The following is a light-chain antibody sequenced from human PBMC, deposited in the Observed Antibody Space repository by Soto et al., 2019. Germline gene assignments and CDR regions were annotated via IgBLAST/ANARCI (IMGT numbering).Light chain of an antibody. CDR3: QEYNRWPPEFI. CDR1: QTAYKN. V-gene: IGKV3-15*01. J-gene: IGKJ2*01. Sequence: ELVMTQSPASLSASPGETVTLSCRATQTAYKNLAWYQQKPGQAPSLLIFEASTRATGLPARFSGSGSGTEFTLTISSLQSEDSAIYYCQEYNRWPPEFIFGPGTRLEIK. CDR2: EAS.